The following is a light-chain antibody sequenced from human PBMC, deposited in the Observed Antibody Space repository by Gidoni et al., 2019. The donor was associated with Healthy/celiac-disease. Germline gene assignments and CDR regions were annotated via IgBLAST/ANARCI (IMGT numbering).Light chain of an antibody. CDR1: HSVSSY. CDR2: DAS. J-gene: IGKJ2*01. V-gene: IGKV3-11*01. Sequence: VLPPSPTTLSLSPWESATLSFSTSHSVSSYLAWYQQKPGQAPRLLIYDASNRATGIPARFSGSGSGTDFTLTISSLEPEDFAVYYCQQRCNRQYTFGQGTKLEIK. CDR3: QQRCNRQYT.